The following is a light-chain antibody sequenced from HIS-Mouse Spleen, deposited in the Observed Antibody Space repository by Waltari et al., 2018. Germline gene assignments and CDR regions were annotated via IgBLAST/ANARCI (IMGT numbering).Light chain of an antibody. CDR3: QQYGSSLFT. CDR2: GAS. J-gene: IGKJ3*01. CDR1: QSVSSSY. V-gene: IGKV3-20*01. Sequence: ALTQPPGTLSLSPADRATLSCRASQSVSSSYLAWYQQKPGQAPRLLIYGASSRATGIPDRFSGSGSGTDFTLTISRLEPEDFAVYYCQQYGSSLFTFGPGTKVDIK.